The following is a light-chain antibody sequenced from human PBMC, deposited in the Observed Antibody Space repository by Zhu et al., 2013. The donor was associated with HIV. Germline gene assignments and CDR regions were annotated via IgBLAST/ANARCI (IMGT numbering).Light chain of an antibody. CDR1: SSDVGGYNY. CDR3: CSYAGSSTWV. V-gene: IGLV2-23*02. J-gene: IGLJ3*02. CDR2: EVS. Sequence: QSALTQPPSASGSPGQSVTISCTGTSSDVGGYNYVSWYQQHPGKAPKLMIYEVSKRPSGASNRFSGSKSGNTASLTISGLQAEDEADYYCCSYAGSSTWVFGGGTKLTVL.